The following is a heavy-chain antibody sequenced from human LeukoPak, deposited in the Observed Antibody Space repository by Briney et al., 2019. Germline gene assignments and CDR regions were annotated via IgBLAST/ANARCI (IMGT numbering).Heavy chain of an antibody. V-gene: IGHV3-30*04. CDR2: ISYDGSNK. Sequence: GGSLRLSCAASGFTFSSYAMHWVRQAPGKGLEWVAVISYDGSNKYYADSVKGRFTISRDNSKNTLYLQMNSLRAEDTAVYYCARGGSSYGDYHYFYGMDVWGQGTTVTVSS. D-gene: IGHD2-2*01. CDR3: ARGGSSYGDYHYFYGMDV. J-gene: IGHJ6*02. CDR1: GFTFSSYA.